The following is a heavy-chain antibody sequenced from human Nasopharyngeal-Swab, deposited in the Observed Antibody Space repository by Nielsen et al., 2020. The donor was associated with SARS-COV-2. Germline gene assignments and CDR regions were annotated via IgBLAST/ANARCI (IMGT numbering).Heavy chain of an antibody. D-gene: IGHD3-9*01. V-gene: IGHV3-21*01. CDR3: ARDTVLYYDILTGYALDY. CDR2: ISSSSSYI. Sequence: VRQAPGKGLEWVSSISSSSSYIYYADSVKGRFTISRDNAKNSLYLQMNSLRAEDTAVYYCARDTVLYYDILTGYALDYWGQGTLVTVS. J-gene: IGHJ4*02.